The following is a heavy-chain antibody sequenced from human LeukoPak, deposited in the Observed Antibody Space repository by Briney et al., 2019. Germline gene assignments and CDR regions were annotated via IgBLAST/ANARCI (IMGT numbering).Heavy chain of an antibody. CDR1: GGSLHRSF. CDR2: IYSSGTT. Sequence: SGTLSLTCVVSGGSLHRSFWTWVRQPPGKGLEWIGRIYSSGTTDYSPSLKSRLTISIDTSKNQFSLRLASVTAADTAVYYCGRRPAVDGPIDNWGQGTLVAVSS. J-gene: IGHJ4*02. V-gene: IGHV4-59*01. D-gene: IGHD3/OR15-3a*01. CDR3: GRRPAVDGPIDN.